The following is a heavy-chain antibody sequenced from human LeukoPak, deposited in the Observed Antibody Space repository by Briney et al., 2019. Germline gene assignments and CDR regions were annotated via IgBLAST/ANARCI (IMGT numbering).Heavy chain of an antibody. CDR1: GHSIRRGSYY. Sequence: SETLSLTCTVWGHSIRRGSYYWRWVRQPAGKGREWNWSIYTSGSNSFHPTRKSQVNHSEDTSKNQSSLKLNPLTAAGPAGDYCARETYYFDCRGEGTLVSVPS. J-gene: IGHJ4*02. CDR3: ARETYYFDC. CDR2: IYTSGSN. V-gene: IGHV4-61*02.